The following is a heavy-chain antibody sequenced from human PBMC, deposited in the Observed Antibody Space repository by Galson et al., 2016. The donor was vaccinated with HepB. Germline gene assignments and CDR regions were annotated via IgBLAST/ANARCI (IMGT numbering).Heavy chain of an antibody. CDR3: ARSVGSTDYYDTSGYFVSWYFDL. Sequence: SLRLSCAASGFIFSDYDMSWIRQAPGKGLEWVSYISSSGSTIYYAASVEGRFTISRDNAKNSLYLQTNRLRADDTAVYYCARSVGSTDYYDTSGYFVSWYFDLWGRGTLVTVSS. J-gene: IGHJ2*01. D-gene: IGHD3-22*01. V-gene: IGHV3-11*01. CDR2: ISSSGSTI. CDR1: GFIFSDYD.